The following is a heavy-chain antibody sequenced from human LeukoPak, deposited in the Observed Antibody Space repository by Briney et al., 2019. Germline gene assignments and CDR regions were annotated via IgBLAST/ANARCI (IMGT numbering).Heavy chain of an antibody. Sequence: GGSLRLSCAASGFTFSSYKMTWVRQAPGRGLEWVSSINGVVGDVYYADSVTGRFTVSRDNAKNSLYLQMNNLRAEDTALYYCARGHYDILTGNYKWTPDFWGQGTLVTVSS. CDR2: INGVVGDV. V-gene: IGHV3-21*06. D-gene: IGHD3-9*01. CDR3: ARGHYDILTGNYKWTPDF. J-gene: IGHJ4*02. CDR1: GFTFSSYK.